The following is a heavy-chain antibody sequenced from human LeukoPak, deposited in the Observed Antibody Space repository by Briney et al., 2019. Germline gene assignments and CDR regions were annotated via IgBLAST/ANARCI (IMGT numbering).Heavy chain of an antibody. CDR1: GGSISTYY. CDR3: ARMGGYSGYATH. CDR2: IHYSGTT. J-gene: IGHJ4*02. Sequence: SETLSLTCTVSGGSISTYYWSWIRQPPGKGLKWIGYIHYSGTTNYNPSLKSRVTISLDTSKNQFSLNLSSVTAADTAVYYCARMGGYSGYATHWGQGTLVTVSS. V-gene: IGHV4-59*08. D-gene: IGHD5-12*01.